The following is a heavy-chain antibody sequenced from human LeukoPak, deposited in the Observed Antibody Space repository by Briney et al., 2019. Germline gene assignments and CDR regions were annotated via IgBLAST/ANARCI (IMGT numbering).Heavy chain of an antibody. V-gene: IGHV3-53*01. CDR1: GFTVSSNY. CDR2: ISSGGRK. D-gene: IGHD6-19*01. Sequence: GRSLRLSCAASGFTVSSNYMSCVLQDTGKGLDSVTVISSGGRKYYADYVKGRLTISRDNSKNTLYLQMNSLRADDTAVYYCARDLRRDSSGSYYYYGMDGWGKGTTVTVSS. CDR3: ARDLRRDSSGSYYYYGMDG. J-gene: IGHJ6*04.